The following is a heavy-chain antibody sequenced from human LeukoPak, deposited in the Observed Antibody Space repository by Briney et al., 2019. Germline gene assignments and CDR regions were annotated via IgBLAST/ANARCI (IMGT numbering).Heavy chain of an antibody. D-gene: IGHD5-24*01. CDR3: VSSRDGFNSPFDY. CDR2: ITTNGRRT. J-gene: IGHJ4*02. V-gene: IGHV3-64D*06. Sequence: GGSLRLSCSASGFTLSSSVMHWVRQAPGKGLEYVSAITTNGRRTYYADSVKGRFTISRDNSKNTLYLQMSSLRVEDTAVYYCVSSRDGFNSPFDYWGQGTLVTVSS. CDR1: GFTLSSSV.